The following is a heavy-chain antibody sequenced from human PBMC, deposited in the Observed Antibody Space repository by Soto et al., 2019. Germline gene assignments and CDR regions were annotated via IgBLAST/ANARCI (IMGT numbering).Heavy chain of an antibody. CDR3: ARGTFGDYDFWSSFHDAFDI. Sequence: PGGSLRLSCAASGFTFSSYSMNWVRQAPGKGLEWVSYISSSSSTIYYADSVKGRFTISRDNAKNSLYLQMNSLRDEDTAVYYCARGTFGDYDFWSSFHDAFDIWGQGTMVTVSS. J-gene: IGHJ3*02. D-gene: IGHD3-3*01. V-gene: IGHV3-48*02. CDR1: GFTFSSYS. CDR2: ISSSSSTI.